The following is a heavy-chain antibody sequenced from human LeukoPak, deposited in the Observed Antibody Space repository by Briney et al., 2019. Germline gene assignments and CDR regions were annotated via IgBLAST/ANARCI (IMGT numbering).Heavy chain of an antibody. Sequence: VGSLRLSCTASGFTFDDYGMSWVRQAPGKGLEWVSYITWNGGSTNYADSVKGRFTISRDNGKNSLHLQMNSLRAEDTAFYFCARSATTVTTRYFDLWGRGTLVTVSS. CDR2: ITWNGGST. CDR1: GFTFDDYG. J-gene: IGHJ2*01. V-gene: IGHV3-20*04. D-gene: IGHD4-17*01. CDR3: ARSATTVTTRYFDL.